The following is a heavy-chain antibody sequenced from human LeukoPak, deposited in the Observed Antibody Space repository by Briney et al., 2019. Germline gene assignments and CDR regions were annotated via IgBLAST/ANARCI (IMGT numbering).Heavy chain of an antibody. V-gene: IGHV1-2*02. J-gene: IGHJ3*01. Sequence: GASVKVSCKASGYTFTAYYIHWVRQAPGQGLEWMGWINPISGDTYSARNFQGRVSMARDTAITTAYMQLNSLRSDDTAVYYCARLATAGDAFDFWGQGTMVTVSS. CDR1: GYTFTAYY. CDR3: ARLATAGDAFDF. CDR2: INPISGDT.